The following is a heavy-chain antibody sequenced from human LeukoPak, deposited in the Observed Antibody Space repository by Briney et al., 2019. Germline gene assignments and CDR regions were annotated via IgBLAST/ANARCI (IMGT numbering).Heavy chain of an antibody. CDR3: ARGQACSGYDFQKLPDY. D-gene: IGHD5-12*01. Sequence: SETLSLTCSVSGDSIRSYYWTWIRQPPGKGLEWIGYIFYSGSTNYNPSLKSRVTVSLDTSKNQFSLKLSSVTAADTAVYYCARGQACSGYDFQKLPDYWGQGTPVTVSS. CDR2: IFYSGST. J-gene: IGHJ4*02. CDR1: GDSIRSYY. V-gene: IGHV4-59*01.